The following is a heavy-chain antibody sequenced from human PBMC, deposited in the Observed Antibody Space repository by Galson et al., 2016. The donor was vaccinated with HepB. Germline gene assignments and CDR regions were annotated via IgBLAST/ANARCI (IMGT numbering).Heavy chain of an antibody. V-gene: IGHV4-4*02. Sequence: LSLTCAVSGGSINTDNWWSWVRQPPGKGLEWIGQVYHTGDTRYHPSLNNRVTMSVDKSKKQFSLKLTSVTAADTALYYCARIGEYSSSWYTAYDIWGRGTMVTVSS. D-gene: IGHD6-13*01. CDR3: ARIGEYSSSWYTAYDI. CDR2: VYHTGDT. J-gene: IGHJ3*02. CDR1: GGSINTDNW.